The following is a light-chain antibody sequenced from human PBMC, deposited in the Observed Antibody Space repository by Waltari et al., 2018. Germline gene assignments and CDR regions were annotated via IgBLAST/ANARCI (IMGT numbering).Light chain of an antibody. J-gene: IGKJ1*01. CDR3: MQGTHWPRT. CDR2: KVS. CDR1: QSLVHRDGNTY. V-gene: IGKV2-30*02. Sequence: DAVMTKSPLSLPVTLGQPASISCRSTQSLVHRDGNTYLNWYQQWPGQSPRRLIYKVSDRDSGVPDRFSGSGSGTDFTLKISRVEAEDVGVYYCMQGTHWPRTFGQGTRVEIK.